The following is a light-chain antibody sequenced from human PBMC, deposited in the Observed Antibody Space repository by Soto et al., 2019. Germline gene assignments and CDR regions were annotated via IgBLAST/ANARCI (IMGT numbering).Light chain of an antibody. Sequence: DIQMTQSPTTLSASVGDRVTFTCRASQSVGTWLAWYQQKPGRAPKLLIYDVSTLESGVPSRFSGSGSGTEFTLTISNLQAEDFAVYYCQQYNGFWSFGRGTKVEIK. CDR3: QQYNGFWS. CDR2: DVS. V-gene: IGKV1-5*01. J-gene: IGKJ1*01. CDR1: QSVGTW.